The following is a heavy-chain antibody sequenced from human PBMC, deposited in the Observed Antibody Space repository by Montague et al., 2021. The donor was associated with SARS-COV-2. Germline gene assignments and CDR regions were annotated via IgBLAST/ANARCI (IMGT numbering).Heavy chain of an antibody. CDR2: LYYTGST. CDR1: GGSISSSSYY. J-gene: IGHJ5*02. CDR3: ARDSSSWYYWFDP. V-gene: IGHV4-39*01. Sequence: SETLSLTCTVPGGSISSSSYYWGWIRQPPGKGLEWIGSLYYTGSTYYNPSLKSRVTISVDTSKNQFSLKLSSVTAADTAVYYCARDSSSWYYWFDPWGQGTLVTVSS. D-gene: IGHD6-13*01.